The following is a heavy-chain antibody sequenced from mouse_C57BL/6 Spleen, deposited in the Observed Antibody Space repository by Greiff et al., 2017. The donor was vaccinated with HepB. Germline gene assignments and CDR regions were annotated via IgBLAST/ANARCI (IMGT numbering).Heavy chain of an antibody. CDR3: ARSGTGAMDY. CDR2: IYPGDGDT. Sequence: QVQLKESGAELVKPGASVKISCKASGYAFSSYWMNWVKQRPGKGLEWIGQIYPGDGDTNYNGKFKGKATLTADKSSSTAYMQLSSLTSEDSAVYFCARSGTGAMDYWGQGTSVTVSS. CDR1: GYAFSSYW. V-gene: IGHV1-80*01. D-gene: IGHD4-1*01. J-gene: IGHJ4*01.